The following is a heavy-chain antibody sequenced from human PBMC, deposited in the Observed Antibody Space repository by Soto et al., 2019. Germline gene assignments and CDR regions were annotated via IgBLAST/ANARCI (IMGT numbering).Heavy chain of an antibody. V-gene: IGHV1-69*01. J-gene: IGHJ6*02. CDR1: GGTFSIYG. CDR2: IIPILTTP. CDR3: ATSVGISPTGEDGMDV. Sequence: QVQLVQSGAEVKKPGSSVKVSCKASGGTFSIYGFSWVRQAPGQGPEWIGGIIPILTTPNYAQKFKGRDTIVADESTTTVNMELRSLKFEETAVYDFATSVGISPTGEDGMDVWGQGTSVTVSS. D-gene: IGHD7-27*01.